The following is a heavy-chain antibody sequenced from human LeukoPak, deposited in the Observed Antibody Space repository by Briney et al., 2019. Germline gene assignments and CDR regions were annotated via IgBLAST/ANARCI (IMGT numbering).Heavy chain of an antibody. J-gene: IGHJ4*02. Sequence: SETLSLTCSVSGASLTIYYWNWIRQPAGKGLEWIGRVFATGPTYYNPSLRGRVTMLIDKSKNHVSLSLTSVTAEDTAVYFCARSNYYDSHSFDYWGQGSLVTVSS. CDR3: ARSNYYDSHSFDY. CDR1: GASLTIYY. CDR2: VFATGPT. D-gene: IGHD3-22*01. V-gene: IGHV4-4*07.